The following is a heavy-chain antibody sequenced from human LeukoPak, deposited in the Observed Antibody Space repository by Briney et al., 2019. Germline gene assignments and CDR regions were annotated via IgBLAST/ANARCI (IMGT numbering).Heavy chain of an antibody. CDR3: ARGSEWELLFDY. CDR1: GYTFTSYD. V-gene: IGHV1-8*01. CDR2: MSPNSGNT. Sequence: ASVKVSCKASGYTFTSYDINWVRQATGQGLEWMGWMSPNSGNTGYAQKFQGRVTMTRNTSISTAYMELSSLRSEDTAVYYCARGSEWELLFDYWGQGTPVTVSS. D-gene: IGHD1-26*01. J-gene: IGHJ4*02.